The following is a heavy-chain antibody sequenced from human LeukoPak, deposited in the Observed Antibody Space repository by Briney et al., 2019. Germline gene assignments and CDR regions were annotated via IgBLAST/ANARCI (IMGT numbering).Heavy chain of an antibody. D-gene: IGHD5-24*01. CDR1: GFIFSGYG. V-gene: IGHV3-33*01. CDR2: IWYDGSNK. CDR3: ARGNFRRDGYNFDY. J-gene: IGHJ4*02. Sequence: GGSLGLSCAASGFIFSGYGMHWVRQAPGKGLEWVAVIWYDGSNKYYADSVKGRFTISRDNSKSTLYLQMNSLRAEDTAVFYCARGNFRRDGYNFDYWGQGTLVTVSS.